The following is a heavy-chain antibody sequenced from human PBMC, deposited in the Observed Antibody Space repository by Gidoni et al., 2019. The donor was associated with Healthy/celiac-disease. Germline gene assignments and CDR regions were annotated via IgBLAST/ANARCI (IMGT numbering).Heavy chain of an antibody. CDR1: GGSISSGSYY. Sequence: QVQLQESGPGRVKPAQTLALTCTVSGGSISSGSYYWSWIRQPAGKGLEWIGRIYTSGSTHFPPSLQRPVPISVDTSKNPFSLKLSSVTAADTAVYYCARDYRTDSNWGAFYILGPGTMVPVSS. J-gene: IGHJ3*02. CDR2: IYTSGST. D-gene: IGHD7-27*01. CDR3: ARDYRTDSNWGAFYI. V-gene: IGHV4-61*02.